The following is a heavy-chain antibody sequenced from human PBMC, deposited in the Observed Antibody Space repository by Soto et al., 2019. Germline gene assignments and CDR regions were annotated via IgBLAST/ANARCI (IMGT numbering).Heavy chain of an antibody. CDR1: GFTFSGFA. Sequence: EVQLLESGGGLAQPGGSLRLSCSASGFTFSGFAMSWFRQDPGKGLEWVSAITGSGGSTYHADSVKGRFTISRDNSKNTLYLDMNNLRADDTAVYYCAKGSSSSRPYYFDCWCQGSLASASS. CDR3: AKGSSSSRPYYFDC. V-gene: IGHV3-23*01. J-gene: IGHJ4*02. CDR2: ITGSGGST. D-gene: IGHD6-6*01.